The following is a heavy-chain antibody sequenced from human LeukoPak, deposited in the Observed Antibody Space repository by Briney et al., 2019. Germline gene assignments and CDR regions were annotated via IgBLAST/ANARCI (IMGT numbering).Heavy chain of an antibody. J-gene: IGHJ4*02. CDR2: IYYSGST. Sequence: SETLSLTCTASGGSFSTYYWSWIRQPPGKGLEWIGYIYYSGSTNYNPSLQSRVTISVDTSKNQFSLRLNSVTAADTAVYYCARENSYYDSTGYYYGSGYFDYWGQGTLVTVSS. CDR3: ARENSYYDSTGYYYGSGYFDY. V-gene: IGHV4-59*01. CDR1: GGSFSTYY. D-gene: IGHD3-22*01.